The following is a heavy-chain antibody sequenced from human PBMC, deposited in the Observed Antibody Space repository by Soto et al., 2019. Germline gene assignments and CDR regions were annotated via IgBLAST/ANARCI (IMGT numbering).Heavy chain of an antibody. CDR2: INSDGSST. D-gene: IGHD3-22*01. CDR3: ARGGETYDSSGYYREAYYYYYGMDV. J-gene: IGHJ6*02. CDR1: GFTFSSYW. Sequence: PGGSLRLSCAASGFTFSSYWMHWVRQAPGKGLVWVSRINSDGSSTSYADSVKGRFTISRDNAKNTLYLQMNSLRAEDTAVYYCARGGETYDSSGYYREAYYYYYGMDVWGQGTTVTVSS. V-gene: IGHV3-74*01.